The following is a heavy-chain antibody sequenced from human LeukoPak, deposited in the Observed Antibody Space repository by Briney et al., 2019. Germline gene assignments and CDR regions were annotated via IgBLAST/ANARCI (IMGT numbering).Heavy chain of an antibody. V-gene: IGHV4-59*01. J-gene: IGHJ4*02. CDR3: ARSPGSSSWDKFDY. Sequence: SETLSLTCNVSGGSISSYYWSWIRQPPGKGQEWIGYIYYSGSTNYNPSLKSRVTISVDTSKNQFSLKLSSVTAADTAVYYCARSPGSSSWDKFDYWGQGTLVTFYS. CDR2: IYYSGST. CDR1: GGSISSYY. D-gene: IGHD6-13*01.